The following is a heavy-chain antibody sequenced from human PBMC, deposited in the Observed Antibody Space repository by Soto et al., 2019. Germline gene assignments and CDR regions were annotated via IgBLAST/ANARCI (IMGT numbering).Heavy chain of an antibody. V-gene: IGHV4-30-4*01. CDR3: ARDRRPGPEHRFIAARPGRLTDWYFDL. J-gene: IGHJ2*01. CDR2: IYYSGST. D-gene: IGHD6-6*01. Sequence: QVQLQESGPGLVKPSQTLSLTCTVSGGSISSGDYYWSWIRQPPGKGLEWIGYIYYSGSTYYNPSLKSRVTISVDTSKNQFSLKLSSVTAADTAVYYCARDRRPGPEHRFIAARPGRLTDWYFDLWGRGTLVTVSS. CDR1: GGSISSGDYY.